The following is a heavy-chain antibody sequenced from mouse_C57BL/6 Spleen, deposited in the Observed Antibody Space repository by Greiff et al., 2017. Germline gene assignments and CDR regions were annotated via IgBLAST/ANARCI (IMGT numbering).Heavy chain of an antibody. J-gene: IGHJ3*01. CDR1: GYTFTSYW. D-gene: IGHD3-2*02. Sequence: QVQLQQSGAELAKPGASVKLSCTASGYTFTSYWMHWVKQRPGQGLEWIGYINPSSGYTKYNQKFKDKATLTAEKSSSTAYMQLSSLTYEDSAVYYCARSQTAQATLAYWGQGTLVTVSA. CDR2: INPSSGYT. CDR3: ARSQTAQATLAY. V-gene: IGHV1-7*01.